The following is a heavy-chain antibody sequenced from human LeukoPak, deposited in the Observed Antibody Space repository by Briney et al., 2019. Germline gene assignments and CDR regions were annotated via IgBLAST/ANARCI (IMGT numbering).Heavy chain of an antibody. Sequence: PGGSLRLSCAASGFTFSNAWMSWVRQAPGKGLEWVGRIKSKTDGGTTDYTAPVKGRFTISRDDSKNTLYLQMNSLKTEDTAVYYCTTDKQYPGAFDIWGQGTMVTVSS. D-gene: IGHD2-2*01. CDR3: TTDKQYPGAFDI. V-gene: IGHV3-15*01. CDR2: IKSKTDGGTT. J-gene: IGHJ3*02. CDR1: GFTFSNAW.